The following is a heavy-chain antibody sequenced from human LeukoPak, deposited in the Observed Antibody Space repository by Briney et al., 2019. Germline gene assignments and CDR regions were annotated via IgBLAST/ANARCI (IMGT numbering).Heavy chain of an antibody. V-gene: IGHV3-74*01. CDR2: INSDGSST. Sequence: PGGSLRLSCAASGFTFSSYWMHWVRQAPGKGLVWVSRINSDGSSTSYADSVKGRFTISRDNAKNTLYLQMNSLRAEDTAVYYCARSAYSSGWFQIDYWGQGTLVTVSS. CDR1: GFTFSSYW. CDR3: ARSAYSSGWFQIDY. D-gene: IGHD6-19*01. J-gene: IGHJ4*02.